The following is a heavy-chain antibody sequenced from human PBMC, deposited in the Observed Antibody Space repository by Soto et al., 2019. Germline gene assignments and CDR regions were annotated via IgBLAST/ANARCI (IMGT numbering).Heavy chain of an antibody. J-gene: IGHJ4*02. CDR2: INAGNGNT. CDR3: ARELPFDY. CDR1: GYTFTSYA. Sequence: QVRLVQSGAEVKKPGASVKVSCKASGYTFTSYAIHWVRQAPGQRLEWMGRINAGNGNTKYSQKFHGRVTITGDTSATTAYMEPSTLRSEDTAVYYCARELPFDYWGQGTLVTVSS. V-gene: IGHV1-3*01. D-gene: IGHD2-21*01.